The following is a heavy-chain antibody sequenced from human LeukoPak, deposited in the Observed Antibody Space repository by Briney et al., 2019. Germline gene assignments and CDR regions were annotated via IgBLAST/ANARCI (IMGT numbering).Heavy chain of an antibody. D-gene: IGHD6-19*01. J-gene: IGHJ4*02. CDR3: ARTVAGFDY. CDR2: ISYDGSNK. V-gene: IGHV3-30-3*01. Sequence: GSLRLSCAASGFTFSSYAMHWVRQAPGKGLEWVAVISYDGSNKYYADSVKGRFTISRDNSKNTLYLQMNSLRAGDTAVYYCARTVAGFDYWGQGTLVTVSS. CDR1: GFTFSSYA.